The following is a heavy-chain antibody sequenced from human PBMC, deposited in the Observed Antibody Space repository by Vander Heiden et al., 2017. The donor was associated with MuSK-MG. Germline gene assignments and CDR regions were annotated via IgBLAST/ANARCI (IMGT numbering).Heavy chain of an antibody. D-gene: IGHD1-1*01. CDR3: ARGLDRFDP. CDR1: GFTFSSYG. V-gene: IGHV3-33*01. J-gene: IGHJ5*02. CDR2: IWYDGSNK. Sequence: QVQLVESGGGVVQPGRYLRLSCAASGFTFSSYGMHWVRQAPGKGLEWVAVIWYDGSNKYYADSVKGRFTISRDNSKNTLYLQMNSLRAEDTAVYYCARGLDRFDPWGQGTLVTVSS.